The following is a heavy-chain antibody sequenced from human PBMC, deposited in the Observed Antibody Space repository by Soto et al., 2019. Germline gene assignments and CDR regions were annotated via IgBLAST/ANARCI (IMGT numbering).Heavy chain of an antibody. CDR2: IYYSGST. CDR1: GGSISSYY. V-gene: IGHV4-59*08. Sequence: SETLSLTCTVSGGSISSYYWSWIRQPPGKGLEWIGYIYYSGSTNYNPSLKSRVTISVDTSKNQFSLKLSSVTAADTAVYYCARAVAGTMDVFDIWGQGTMVTVS. D-gene: IGHD6-19*01. J-gene: IGHJ3*02. CDR3: ARAVAGTMDVFDI.